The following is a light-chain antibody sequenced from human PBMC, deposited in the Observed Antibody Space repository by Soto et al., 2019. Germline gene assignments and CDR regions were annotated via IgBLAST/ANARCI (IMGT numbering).Light chain of an antibody. V-gene: IGKV1-5*01. CDR1: QSISSW. Sequence: DIQSSQSPSTLSASVGDRVTITFRASQSISSWLAWYQQKPGKAPKLLIYDASSLESGVPSRFSGSGSGTEFTLTISSMQPDDFANYYCQQYNSYLWTFGQGTKVDIK. CDR3: QQYNSYLWT. CDR2: DAS. J-gene: IGKJ1*01.